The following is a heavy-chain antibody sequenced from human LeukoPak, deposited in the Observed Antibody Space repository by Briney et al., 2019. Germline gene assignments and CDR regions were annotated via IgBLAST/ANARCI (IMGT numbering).Heavy chain of an antibody. CDR1: GFTFSSYW. D-gene: IGHD7-27*01. V-gene: IGHV3-7*03. CDR3: ARAYWGSVDY. Sequence: GGSLRLSCAASGFTFSSYWMSWVRQAPGKGLEWVANINQDGSEKYYVDSMKGRFTMSRDNPKKSLFLQINGLTDEGTAVYYCARAYWGSVDYWGQGTLVTVSS. J-gene: IGHJ4*02. CDR2: INQDGSEK.